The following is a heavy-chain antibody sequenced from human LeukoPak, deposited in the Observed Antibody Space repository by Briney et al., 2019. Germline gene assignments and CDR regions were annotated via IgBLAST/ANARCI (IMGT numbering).Heavy chain of an antibody. Sequence: ASVKVSCKASGYTFTGYYIHWVRQAPGQGLEWMGWINPDSGATNFAQKFQGRVSMTRDTSISTAYMQLSRLRSDDTAVYYCAKEGRWELLLGAIDIWGQGTMVTVSS. J-gene: IGHJ3*02. CDR3: AKEGRWELLLGAIDI. V-gene: IGHV1-2*02. D-gene: IGHD2-15*01. CDR2: INPDSGAT. CDR1: GYTFTGYY.